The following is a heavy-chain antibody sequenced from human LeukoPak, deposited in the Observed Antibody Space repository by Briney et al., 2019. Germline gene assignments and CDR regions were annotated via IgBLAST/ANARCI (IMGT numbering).Heavy chain of an antibody. J-gene: IGHJ4*02. CDR2: ISYDGSNK. V-gene: IGHV3-30-3*01. D-gene: IGHD4-17*01. Sequence: GGSLRLSCAASGFTFSSYAMHWVRQAPGKGLEWVAVISYDGSNKYYADSVKGRFTISRDNSKNTLYLQMNSLRAEDTAVYYCARLGDYGETFDYWGQGTLVTVSS. CDR3: ARLGDYGETFDY. CDR1: GFTFSSYA.